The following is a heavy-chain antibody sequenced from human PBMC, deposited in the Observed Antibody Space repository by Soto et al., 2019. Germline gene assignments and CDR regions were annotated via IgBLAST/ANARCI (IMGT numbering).Heavy chain of an antibody. D-gene: IGHD6-13*01. CDR2: IVVGSGNT. CDR1: GFTFTSSA. CDR3: ARDTAAAGIFDY. V-gene: IGHV1-58*01. Sequence: SVKVSCKASGFTFTSSAVQWVRQARGQRLEWIGWIVVGSGNTNYAQKLQGRVTMTTDTSTSTAYMELRSLRSDDTAVYYCARDTAAAGIFDYWGQGTLVTVSS. J-gene: IGHJ4*02.